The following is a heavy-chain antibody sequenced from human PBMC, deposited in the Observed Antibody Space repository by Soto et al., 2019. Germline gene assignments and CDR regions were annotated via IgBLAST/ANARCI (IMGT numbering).Heavy chain of an antibody. CDR3: ARETRYYGMDV. CDR2: IGTADDT. CDR1: GFTFSSYD. J-gene: IGHJ6*02. V-gene: IGHV3-13*04. Sequence: EVQLVESGGGLVQPGGSLRLSCTASGFTFSSYDMHWVRQGIGKGLEWVSSIGTADDTYYEDSVKGRFTVSREDAKNSLYLQMNSLRAGDTAVYYCARETRYYGMDVWGQGTTVTVSS.